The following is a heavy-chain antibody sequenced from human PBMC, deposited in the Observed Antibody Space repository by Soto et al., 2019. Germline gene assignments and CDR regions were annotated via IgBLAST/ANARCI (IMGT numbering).Heavy chain of an antibody. J-gene: IGHJ5*02. Sequence: TLSLTCAVSGGSISSGGYSWSWIRQPPGKGLEWIGYIYHSGSTYYNPSLKSRVTISVDRSKNQFSLKLSSVTAADTAVYYCARSIGEGYMGWFDPWGQGTLVTVSS. D-gene: IGHD3-10*01. V-gene: IGHV4-30-2*01. CDR1: GGSISSGGYS. CDR2: IYHSGST. CDR3: ARSIGEGYMGWFDP.